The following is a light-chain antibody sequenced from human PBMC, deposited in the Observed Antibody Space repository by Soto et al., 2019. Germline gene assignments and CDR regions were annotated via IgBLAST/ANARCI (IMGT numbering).Light chain of an antibody. CDR3: QQYGNSPWT. Sequence: MTQSPCTLALSPGERGTLSCRASQRFGSSNLAWYQQKPGQAPSLLIYSTSSRATGIPDRFSGSGSATDFTLTISRLEHEDFAVYYCQQYGNSPWTFGQGTKV. V-gene: IGKV3-20*01. CDR1: QRFGSSN. CDR2: STS. J-gene: IGKJ1*01.